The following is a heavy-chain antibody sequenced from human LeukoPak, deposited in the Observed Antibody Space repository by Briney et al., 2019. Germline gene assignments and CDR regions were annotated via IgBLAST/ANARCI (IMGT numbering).Heavy chain of an antibody. D-gene: IGHD2-2*01. J-gene: IGHJ4*02. CDR3: ASLPYCGTNSCRRDY. CDR1: GGSISSGGYY. Sequence: PSQTLSLTCTVSGGSISSGGYYWSWIRQPPGKGLEWIGYTYHSGSTYYSPSLKSRVTISVDTSKNQFSLNLSSVTAADTAVYYCASLPYCGTNSCRRDYWGQGSLVTVSS. CDR2: TYHSGST. V-gene: IGHV4-30-2*01.